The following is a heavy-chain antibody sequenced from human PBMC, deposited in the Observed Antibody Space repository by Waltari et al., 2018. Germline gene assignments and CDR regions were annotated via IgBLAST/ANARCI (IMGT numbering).Heavy chain of an antibody. J-gene: IGHJ6*02. Sequence: QVQLVQSGAEVKKPGSSVKVSCKASGGTFSSYAISWVRQAPGQGLEWMGGIIPIFGTANYAQKFQGRVTITADESTSTAYMELSSLRSEDTAVYYCAGYCTGGVCYLGFDYGMDVWGQGTTVTVSS. V-gene: IGHV1-69*13. CDR1: GGTFSSYA. CDR3: AGYCTGGVCYLGFDYGMDV. D-gene: IGHD2-8*02. CDR2: IIPIFGTA.